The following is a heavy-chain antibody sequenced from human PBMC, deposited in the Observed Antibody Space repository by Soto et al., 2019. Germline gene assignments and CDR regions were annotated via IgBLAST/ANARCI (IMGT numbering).Heavy chain of an antibody. CDR2: IYYSGST. D-gene: IGHD4-17*01. J-gene: IGHJ6*03. Sequence: SETLSLTCTVSGGSISSYYWSWIRQPPGKGLEWIGYIYYSGSTNYNPSLKSRVTISVDTSKNQFSLKLSSVTAADTAVYYCARHLMTTAFYFYMDVWGKGTTVTVSS. CDR3: ARHLMTTAFYFYMDV. CDR1: GGSISSYY. V-gene: IGHV4-59*08.